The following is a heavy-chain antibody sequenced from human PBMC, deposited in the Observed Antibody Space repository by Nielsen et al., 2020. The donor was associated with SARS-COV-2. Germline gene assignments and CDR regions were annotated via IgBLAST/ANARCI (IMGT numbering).Heavy chain of an antibody. CDR1: GSSFTSYW. V-gene: IGHV5-51*01. CDR3: ARYQYSSSFVYGMDV. J-gene: IGHJ6*02. D-gene: IGHD6-6*01. CDR2: IYPGDSDT. Sequence: GESLKISCQGSGSSFTSYWIGWVRQMPGKGLEWMGIIYPGDSDTRYSPSFQGQVTISADKSISTAYLQWSSLKASDTAMYYCARYQYSSSFVYGMDVWGQGTTVTVSS.